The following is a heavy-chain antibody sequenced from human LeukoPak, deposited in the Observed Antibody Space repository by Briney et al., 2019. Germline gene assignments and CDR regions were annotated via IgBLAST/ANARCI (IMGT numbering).Heavy chain of an antibody. V-gene: IGHV3-23*01. D-gene: IGHD3-22*01. Sequence: GGSLRLSCAASGFTFSSYAMSWVRQAPGKGLEWVSAISGSGGSTYYADSVKGRFTISRDNAKNSLYLQMNSLRAEDTAVYYCARVPHDKDYYGMDVWGQGTTVTVSS. J-gene: IGHJ6*02. CDR2: ISGSGGST. CDR1: GFTFSSYA. CDR3: ARVPHDKDYYGMDV.